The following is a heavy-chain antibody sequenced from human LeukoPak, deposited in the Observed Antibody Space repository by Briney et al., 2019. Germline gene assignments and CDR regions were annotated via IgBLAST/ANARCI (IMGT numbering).Heavy chain of an antibody. J-gene: IGHJ6*03. CDR2: ISAYNGNT. V-gene: IGHV1-18*01. D-gene: IGHD3-3*01. CDR3: ARDQSGYYMRYYYYYMDF. CDR1: AYTFTSYG. Sequence: ASVKVSCKASAYTFTSYGISWVRQAPGQGLEWMGWISAYNGNTNYAQKLQGRVTMTTDTSTSTAYMELRSLRSDDTAVYYCARDQSGYYMRYYYYYMDFWGKGTTVTVSS.